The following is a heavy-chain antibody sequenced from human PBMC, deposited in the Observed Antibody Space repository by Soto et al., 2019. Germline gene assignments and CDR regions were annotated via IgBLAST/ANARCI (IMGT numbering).Heavy chain of an antibody. J-gene: IGHJ5*02. CDR2: IYYIGST. D-gene: IGHD6-19*01. CDR3: ARGRRRQLLNRFDP. CDR1: GGSISSYY. V-gene: IGHV4-59*01. Sequence: SETLSLTCTVSGGSISSYYWSWIRQPPGKGLEWIGYIYYIGSTNYNPSLKSRVTISVDTSKNQFSLKLSSVTAADTAVYYCARGRRRQLLNRFDPWGQGSRVVFAS.